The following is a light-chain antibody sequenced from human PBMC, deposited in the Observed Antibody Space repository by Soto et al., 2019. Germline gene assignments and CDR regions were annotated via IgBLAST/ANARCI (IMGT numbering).Light chain of an antibody. V-gene: IGLV2-14*03. CDR3: ISYTTSTTWV. Sequence: QSALTQPASVSGSPGQSITMSCTGTSSDLGSYNYVSWYQQHPGKAPKLVIYDVSNRPSGVSNRFSGSKSGNTASLTISGLQAEDEADYYCISYTTSTTWVFGTGTKLTVL. CDR2: DVS. CDR1: SSDLGSYNY. J-gene: IGLJ1*01.